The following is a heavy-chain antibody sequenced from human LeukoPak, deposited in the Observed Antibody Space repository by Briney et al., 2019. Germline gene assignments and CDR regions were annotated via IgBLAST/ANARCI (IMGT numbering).Heavy chain of an antibody. CDR1: GGSISSYY. CDR2: IYTSGST. Sequence: SETLSLTCTVSGGSISSYYWSWIRQPAGKGLEWIGRIYTSGSTNYNPALKRRGTMSVDTSKNQSSLKLSSVTAADTAVYYCASEVRGVLTYFDYWGQGTLVTVSS. CDR3: ASEVRGVLTYFDY. D-gene: IGHD3-10*01. V-gene: IGHV4-4*07. J-gene: IGHJ4*02.